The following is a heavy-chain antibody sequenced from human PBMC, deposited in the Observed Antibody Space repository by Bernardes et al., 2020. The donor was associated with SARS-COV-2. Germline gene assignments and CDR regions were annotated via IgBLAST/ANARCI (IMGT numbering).Heavy chain of an antibody. V-gene: IGHV3-23*01. CDR3: AKGEGYCSSTSCYPPQEYFQH. J-gene: IGHJ1*01. Sequence: GGSLRLSCAASGFTFSSYAMSWVRQAPGKGLEWVSAISGSGGSTYYADSVKGRFTISRDNSKNTLYLQMNSLRAEDTAVYYCAKGEGYCSSTSCYPPQEYFQHWGQGTLVTVSS. CDR1: GFTFSSYA. D-gene: IGHD2-2*01. CDR2: ISGSGGST.